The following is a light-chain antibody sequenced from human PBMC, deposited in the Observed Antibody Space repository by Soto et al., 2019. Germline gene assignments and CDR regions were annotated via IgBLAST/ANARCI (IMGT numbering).Light chain of an antibody. CDR2: EIN. CDR3: SSFAGSNNFPYV. Sequence: QSALTQPPSASGSPGQSVTISCTGTSSDVGAYDYVSWYQQHPGKAPKLMIYEINKRPSGVPDRFSGSKSGNTASLTVPGLQAEDEADYYCSSFAGSNNFPYVFGTGTKSPS. V-gene: IGLV2-8*01. CDR1: SSDVGAYDY. J-gene: IGLJ1*01.